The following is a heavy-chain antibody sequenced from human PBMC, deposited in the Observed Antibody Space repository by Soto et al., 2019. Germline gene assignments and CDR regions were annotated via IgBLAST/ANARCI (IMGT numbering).Heavy chain of an antibody. CDR3: AKGTRYCSGGSCYPYYYYYYMDV. J-gene: IGHJ6*03. CDR1: GFTFSSYG. D-gene: IGHD2-15*01. V-gene: IGHV3-30*18. Sequence: QVQLVESGGGVVQPGRSLRLSCAASGFTFSSYGMHWVRQAPGKGLEWVAVXSXXXSNKYYADSVKGRFTISRDNSKNTLYLQMNSLRAEDTAVYYCAKGTRYCSGGSCYPYYYYYYMDVWGKGTTVTVSS. CDR2: XSXXXSNK.